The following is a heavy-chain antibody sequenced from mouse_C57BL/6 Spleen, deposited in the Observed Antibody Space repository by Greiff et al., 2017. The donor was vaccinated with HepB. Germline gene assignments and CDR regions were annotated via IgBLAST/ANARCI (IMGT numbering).Heavy chain of an antibody. J-gene: IGHJ2*01. V-gene: IGHV1-82*01. CDR1: GYAFSSSW. Sequence: QVQLKQSGPELVKPGASVKISCKASGYAFSSSWMNWVKQRPGKGLEWIGRIYPGDGDTNYNGKFKGKATLTADKSSSTAYMQLSSLTSEDSAVYFCARSLYDSLDYWGQGTTLTVSS. CDR2: IYPGDGDT. CDR3: ARSLYDSLDY. D-gene: IGHD2-3*01.